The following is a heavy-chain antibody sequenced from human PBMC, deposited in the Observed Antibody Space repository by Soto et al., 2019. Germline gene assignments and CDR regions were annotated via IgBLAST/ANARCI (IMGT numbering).Heavy chain of an antibody. CDR3: ARAGYYYGSGRRGMDL. CDR2: IYHSGST. CDR1: CGSISSSNW. Sequence: SATLSITCAVSCGSISSSNWWSWVRQPPGKGLEWIGEIYHSGSTNYNPSLKSRVTISVDKSKNQFSLKLSSVTAADTAVYYCARAGYYYGSGRRGMDLWGQGTSVTVSS. D-gene: IGHD3-10*01. J-gene: IGHJ6*02. V-gene: IGHV4-4*02.